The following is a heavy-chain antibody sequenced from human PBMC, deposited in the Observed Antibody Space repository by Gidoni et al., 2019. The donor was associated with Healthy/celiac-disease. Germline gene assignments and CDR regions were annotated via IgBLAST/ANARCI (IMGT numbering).Heavy chain of an antibody. CDR2: IYYSGST. CDR1: GGSIRSSSYY. J-gene: IGHJ4*02. V-gene: IGHV4-39*01. CDR3: ARVPSDGYNPTVDY. Sequence: QLQLQESGPGLVKPSETLSLTCTVSGGSIRSSSYYWGWIRQPPGKGLEWIGSIYYSGSTYYNPSLKSRVTISVDTSKNQFSLKLSSVTAADTAVYYCARVPSDGYNPTVDYWGQGTLVTVSS. D-gene: IGHD5-12*01.